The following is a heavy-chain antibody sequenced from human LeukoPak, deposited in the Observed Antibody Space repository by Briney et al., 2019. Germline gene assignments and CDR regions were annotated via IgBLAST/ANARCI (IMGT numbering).Heavy chain of an antibody. CDR1: GCPFSSCS. J-gene: IGHJ4*02. CDR2: ISGSGGST. CDR3: AKDGGRFDY. D-gene: IGHD3-16*01. V-gene: IGHV3-23*01. Sequence: GGLQRLCCGAGGCPFSSCSGQGVPQARGRGLEWVSAISGSGGSTYYSASVQGRFTLSRDNSKNTLYLQMTSLRAEDTAVYYCAKDGGRFDYWGQGTLVTVSS.